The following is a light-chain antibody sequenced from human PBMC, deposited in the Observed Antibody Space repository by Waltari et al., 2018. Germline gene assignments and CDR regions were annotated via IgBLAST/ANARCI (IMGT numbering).Light chain of an antibody. J-gene: IGLJ2*01. Sequence: QSVLTQPPSVSGAPGQRVPISCPGSGFNPVAGYYVPWYQQHPGKAPKLLTYGTSTRPPGVPDRFFGSQSGTSASLAITAFQAEDEAEYYCQSYDTSLSVVFGGGTKLTVL. CDR2: GTS. CDR3: QSYDTSLSVV. V-gene: IGLV1-40*01. CDR1: GFNPVAGYY.